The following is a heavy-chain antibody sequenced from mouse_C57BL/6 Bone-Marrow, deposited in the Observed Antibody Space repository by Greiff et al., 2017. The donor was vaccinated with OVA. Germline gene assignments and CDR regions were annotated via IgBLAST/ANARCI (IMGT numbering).Heavy chain of an antibody. V-gene: IGHV1-49*01. J-gene: IGHJ1*03. CDR3: ARRVCLRYWYFDV. D-gene: IGHD2-2*01. Sequence: KQSGAELVRPGSSVKLSCTDSYFAFMASAMHWVKQRPGHGLEWIGSFTMYRDATEYSENFKGKATLTANTSSNTAYMELSSLTSEDSAVYYCARRVCLRYWYFDVWGTGTTVTVSS. CDR2: FTMYRDAT. CDR1: YFAFMASA.